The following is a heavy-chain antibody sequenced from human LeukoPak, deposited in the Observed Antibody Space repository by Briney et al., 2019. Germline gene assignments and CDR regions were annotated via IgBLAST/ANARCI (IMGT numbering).Heavy chain of an antibody. V-gene: IGHV1-69*05. D-gene: IGHD3-22*01. CDR3: ARDEGYYDSSGFIAYYFDY. CDR2: IIPIFGTA. CDR1: GGTFSSYA. Sequence: ASVKVSCTASGGTFSSYAISWVRQAPGQGLEWMGGIIPIFGTANYAQKFQGRVSITTDESTSTAYMELSRLRSEDTAVYYCARDEGYYDSSGFIAYYFDYWGQGTLVTVSS. J-gene: IGHJ4*02.